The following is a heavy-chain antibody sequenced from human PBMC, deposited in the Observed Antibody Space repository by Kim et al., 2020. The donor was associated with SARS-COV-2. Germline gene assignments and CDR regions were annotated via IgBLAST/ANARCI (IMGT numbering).Heavy chain of an antibody. D-gene: IGHD1-26*01. CDR3: ARDVGATTGGNFDY. V-gene: IGHV3-33*01. J-gene: IGHJ4*02. Sequence: ADSVKGRFTISRDNSKNTLYLQMNSLRAEDTAVYYCARDVGATTGGNFDYWGQGTLVTVSS.